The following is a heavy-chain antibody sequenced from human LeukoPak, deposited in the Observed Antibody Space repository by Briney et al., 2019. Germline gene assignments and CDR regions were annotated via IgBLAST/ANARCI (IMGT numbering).Heavy chain of an antibody. Sequence: ASVRVSCTASGGILNSYGISWVRQAPGQGLEWMGGFIPLFGTAEYAQKFQGRVTITTDESTSTTYMELGSLRSEDTAVYYCARDDLTAHYMDVWGKGTTVTVSS. V-gene: IGHV1-69*05. CDR3: ARDDLTAHYMDV. CDR1: GGILNSYG. J-gene: IGHJ6*03. D-gene: IGHD2-21*02. CDR2: FIPLFGTA.